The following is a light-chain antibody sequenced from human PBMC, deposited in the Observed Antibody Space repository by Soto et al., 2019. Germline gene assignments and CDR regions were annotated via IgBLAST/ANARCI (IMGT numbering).Light chain of an antibody. V-gene: IGLV2-8*01. J-gene: IGLJ3*02. CDR1: MRDVGAYNL. Sequence: QAASVSGSPGQSITISCAGTMRDVGAYNLVSWYQQHPGRAPQLIIFEVNSRPSGVPDRFSGSKSGNTASLTVSGLQAEDESHYYCSSYAGSNTWVFGGGTKLTVL. CDR2: EVN. CDR3: SSYAGSNTWV.